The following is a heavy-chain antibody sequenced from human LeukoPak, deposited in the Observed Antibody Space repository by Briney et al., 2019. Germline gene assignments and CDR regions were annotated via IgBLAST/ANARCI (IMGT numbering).Heavy chain of an antibody. Sequence: GESLKISCKGSGYSFTNYWIGWVRQMPGKGLEWMGLIYPGDSHIRYSPSLQGQVTISADKSISTAYLQWSSLKASDTAIYYCAGPHYGASDYWGQGTLVTVSS. J-gene: IGHJ4*02. CDR3: AGPHYGASDY. D-gene: IGHD4/OR15-4a*01. CDR2: IYPGDSHI. CDR1: GYSFTNYW. V-gene: IGHV5-51*01.